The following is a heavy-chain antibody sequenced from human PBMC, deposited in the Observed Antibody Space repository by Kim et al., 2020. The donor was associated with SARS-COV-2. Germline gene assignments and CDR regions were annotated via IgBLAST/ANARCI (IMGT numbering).Heavy chain of an antibody. CDR3: ARGFDSFGESIGDYYYGMDV. Sequence: GGSLRLSCAASGFTFSSYDMHWVRQATGKGLEWVSAIGTAGDTYYPGSVKGRFTISRKNAKNSLYLQMNSLRAGDTAVYYCARGFDSFGESIGDYYYGMDVWGQGTTVTVS. V-gene: IGHV3-13*04. CDR1: GFTFSSYD. J-gene: IGHJ6*02. CDR2: IGTAGDT. D-gene: IGHD3-10*01.